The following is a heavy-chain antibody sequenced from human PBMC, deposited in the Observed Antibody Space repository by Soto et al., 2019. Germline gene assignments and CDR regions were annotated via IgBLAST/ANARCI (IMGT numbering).Heavy chain of an antibody. Sequence: SETLSLTCTVSGGSISSSSYYWGWIRQPPGKGLEWIGSIYYSGSTYYNPSLKSRVTISVDTSKNQFSLKLSSVTAADTAVYYCARLSASWYGSGSLNYYYGMDVWGQGTTVTVSS. CDR3: ARLSASWYGSGSLNYYYGMDV. J-gene: IGHJ6*02. CDR2: IYYSGST. CDR1: GGSISSSSYY. D-gene: IGHD3-10*01. V-gene: IGHV4-39*01.